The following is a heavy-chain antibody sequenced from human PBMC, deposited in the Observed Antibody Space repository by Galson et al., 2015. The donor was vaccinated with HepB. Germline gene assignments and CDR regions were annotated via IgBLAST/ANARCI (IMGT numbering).Heavy chain of an antibody. J-gene: IGHJ4*02. CDR1: GFTFSSYG. D-gene: IGHD2-15*01. CDR2: ISYDGSNK. V-gene: IGHV3-30*18. CDR3: AKDSQGYCSGGSCPMGGLLVD. Sequence: SLRLSCAASGFTFSSYGMHWVRQAPGKGLEWVAVISYDGSNKYYADSVKGRFTISRDNSKNTLYLQMNSLRAEDTAVYYCAKDSQGYCSGGSCPMGGLLVDWGQGTLVTVSS.